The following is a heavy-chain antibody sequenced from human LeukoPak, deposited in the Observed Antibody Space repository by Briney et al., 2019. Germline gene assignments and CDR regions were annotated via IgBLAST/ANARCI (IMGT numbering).Heavy chain of an antibody. J-gene: IGHJ4*02. V-gene: IGHV3-23*01. Sequence: GGSLRLSCAASGFTFSSYAMSWVRQAPGKGLEWVSAISGSGGSTYYADSVKGRSTISRDNSQNTLYLQVNSLSTEDTAVYYCAKISMVTVTLDYWGQGILVTVSS. D-gene: IGHD4-17*01. CDR2: ISGSGGST. CDR1: GFTFSSYA. CDR3: AKISMVTVTLDY.